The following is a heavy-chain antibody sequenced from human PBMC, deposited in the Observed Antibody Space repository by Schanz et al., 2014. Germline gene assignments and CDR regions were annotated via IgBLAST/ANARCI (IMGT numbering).Heavy chain of an antibody. CDR2: LHYSGTT. CDR1: GGSVSNNRYS. Sequence: QVQLQESGPGLVKPSETLSLTCTVSGGSVSNNRYSWNWVRLPPGKGLEWIATLHYSGTTYYNPSLKSRVTIPVHPPKTQFFLRLRPVTAADTAVYYCYGMDVWGQGTTVTVSS. CDR3: YGMDV. V-gene: IGHV4-39*03. J-gene: IGHJ6*02.